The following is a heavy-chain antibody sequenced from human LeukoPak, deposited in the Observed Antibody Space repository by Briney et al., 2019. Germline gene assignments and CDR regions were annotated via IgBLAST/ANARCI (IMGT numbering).Heavy chain of an antibody. CDR1: GFTFSSYG. J-gene: IGHJ4*02. CDR2: IRYDGSNK. Sequence: GGPLRLSCAASGFTFSSYGVHWVREAPGKGLEGVAFIRYDGSNKYYEDSVKGRFTISRDNSKNTLYLQMNSLRAEDTAVYYCAKDLRGSYYRAGFDYWGQGTLVTVSS. CDR3: AKDLRGSYYRAGFDY. D-gene: IGHD1-26*01. V-gene: IGHV3-30*02.